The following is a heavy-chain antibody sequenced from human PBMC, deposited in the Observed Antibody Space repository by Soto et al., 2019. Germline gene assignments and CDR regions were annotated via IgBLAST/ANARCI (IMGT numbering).Heavy chain of an antibody. V-gene: IGHV1-69*01. D-gene: IGHD2-15*01. CDR2: IIPIFGTA. CDR3: ARDLGRPYYYGMDV. CDR1: GATFSSYA. Sequence: QVQLVQSGAEVKKPGSSVKVSGRASGATFSSYAISWVRQSPGQGLEWVGGIIPIFGTANYAQKFQGRVTITADESTSTAYMELSSLRSEDTAVYYCARDLGRPYYYGMDVWGQGTTVTVSS. J-gene: IGHJ6*02.